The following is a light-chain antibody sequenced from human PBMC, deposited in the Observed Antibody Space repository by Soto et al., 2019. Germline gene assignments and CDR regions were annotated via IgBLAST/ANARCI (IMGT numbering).Light chain of an antibody. CDR2: DAS. Sequence: DIVLAQYRTTLSFSPWEISTHSCWASQSVSTYLAWYQQKPGQAPRLLIYDASSRATGIPARFSGSGSGTDCTLSISSVEPEDFSVYYCQQRRNWIKFGQGTRLEIK. J-gene: IGKJ5*01. CDR1: QSVSTY. CDR3: QQRRNWIK. V-gene: IGKV3-11*01.